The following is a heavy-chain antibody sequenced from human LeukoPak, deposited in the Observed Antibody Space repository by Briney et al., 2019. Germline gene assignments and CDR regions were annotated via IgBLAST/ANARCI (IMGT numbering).Heavy chain of an antibody. CDR2: EDGSEK. CDR3: ARVSNNYYYYMDV. J-gene: IGHJ6*03. CDR1: GFTVSSNS. Sequence: GGSLRLSCTVSGFTVSSNSMSWVRQAPGKGLQWVKEDGSEKYYVGSVKGRFTISRDNAKNSLYVQMNSLRAEDTAVYYCARVSNNYYYYMDVWGKGTTVTVSS. V-gene: IGHV3-7*01.